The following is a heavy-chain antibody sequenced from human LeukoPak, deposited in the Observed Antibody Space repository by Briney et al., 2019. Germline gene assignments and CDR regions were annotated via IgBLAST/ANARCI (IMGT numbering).Heavy chain of an antibody. CDR2: IDPSDSYT. V-gene: IGHV5-10-1*01. CDR3: ARLCPRYDCGMDV. CDR1: GYIFTHNW. J-gene: IGHJ6*02. Sequence: GESLKISCKGSGYIFTHNWIGWVRQMPGKGLEWMGRIDPSDSYTNYSPSFQGHVTISADKSISTAYLQWSGLKASDTAMYYCARLCPRYDCGMDVWGQGTSVTVSS.